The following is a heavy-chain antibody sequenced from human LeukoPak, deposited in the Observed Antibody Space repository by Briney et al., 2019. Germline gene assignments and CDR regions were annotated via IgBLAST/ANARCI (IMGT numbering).Heavy chain of an antibody. D-gene: IGHD2-21*02. CDR3: AGGGTLTGFDP. Sequence: PSETLSLTCAVYGGSFSGYYWSWIRQPPGKGLEWIGEINHSGSTNYNPSLKSRVTISVDTSKNQFSLKLSSVTAADTAVYYCAGGGTLTGFDPWGQGTLVTVSS. V-gene: IGHV4-34*01. CDR2: INHSGST. J-gene: IGHJ5*02. CDR1: GGSFSGYY.